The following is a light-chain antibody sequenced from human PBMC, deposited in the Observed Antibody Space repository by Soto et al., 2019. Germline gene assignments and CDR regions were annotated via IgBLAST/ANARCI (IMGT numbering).Light chain of an antibody. CDR1: QSVSSY. CDR2: DAS. V-gene: IGKV3-11*01. CDR3: QQYGNFPYT. J-gene: IGKJ2*01. Sequence: EIVLTQSPATLSLSPGERATLSCRASQSVSSYLGWYQQKPGQAPRLLIYDASNRATGIPARFSGSGSGTDFTLTINRLEPEDFAVYYCQQYGNFPYTFGQGTKVDIK.